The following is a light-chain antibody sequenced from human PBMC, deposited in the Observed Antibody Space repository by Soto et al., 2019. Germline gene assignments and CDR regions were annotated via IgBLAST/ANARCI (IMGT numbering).Light chain of an antibody. CDR1: QSISNW. V-gene: IGKV1-5*01. CDR2: DAS. Sequence: DIQMTQSPSTLSASVGDRVTSTCRASQSISNWLAWYQQRPGKAPKLLISDASSLQSGVPSRFSGSRSGTEFTLTISSLQADDFATYYCQQYETYSRTFGQGTKLEIK. CDR3: QQYETYSRT. J-gene: IGKJ2*01.